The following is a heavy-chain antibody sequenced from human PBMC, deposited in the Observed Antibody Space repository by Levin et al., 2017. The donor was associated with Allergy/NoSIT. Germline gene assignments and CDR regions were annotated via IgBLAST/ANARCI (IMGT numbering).Heavy chain of an antibody. J-gene: IGHJ4*02. V-gene: IGHV3-48*01. Sequence: GGSLRLSCAASGFTFSSYSMNWVRQAPGKGLEWVSYISSSSSTIYYADSVKGRFTISRDIAKNSLYLQMNSLRAEDTAVYYCARNYYDILTGYYLAKNLFDYWGQGTLVTVSS. CDR1: GFTFSSYS. CDR2: ISSSSSTI. D-gene: IGHD3-9*01. CDR3: ARNYYDILTGYYLAKNLFDY.